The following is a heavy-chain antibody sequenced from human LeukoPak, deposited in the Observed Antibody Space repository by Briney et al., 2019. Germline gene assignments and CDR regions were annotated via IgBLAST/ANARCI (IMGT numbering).Heavy chain of an antibody. CDR3: ARGSWGTYYYDSSGYPESFDY. V-gene: IGHV4-34*01. Sequence: SETLSLTRAVYLGSFSGYFWSWIRQPPGKGLEWIGEINHCGSTNYNPSLKSRVTISVDTSKNQFSLKLSSVTAADTAVYYCARGSWGTYYYDSSGYPESFDYWGQGTLVTVSS. J-gene: IGHJ4*02. CDR2: INHCGST. D-gene: IGHD3-22*01. CDR1: LGSFSGYF.